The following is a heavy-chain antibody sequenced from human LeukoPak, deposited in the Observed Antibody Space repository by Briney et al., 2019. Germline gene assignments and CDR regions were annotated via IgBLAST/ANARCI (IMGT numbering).Heavy chain of an antibody. V-gene: IGHV1-2*02. D-gene: IGHD5-18*01. CDR2: INPNSGGT. J-gene: IGHJ6*03. CDR3: ARGTWIQLFFYYYYMDV. CDR1: GGTFSSYA. Sequence: GASVKVSCKASGGTFSSYAISWVRQAPGQGLEWMGWINPNSGGTNYAQKFQGRVTMTRDTSISTAYMELSRLRSDDTAVYYCARGTWIQLFFYYYYMDVWGKGTTVTISS.